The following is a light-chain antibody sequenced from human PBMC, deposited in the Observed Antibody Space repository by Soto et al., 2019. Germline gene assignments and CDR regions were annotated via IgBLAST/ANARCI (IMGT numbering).Light chain of an antibody. Sequence: QSVLTQSPSASGTPGQRVTISCSRSRSNIGRNFAYWYQHVPGTAPRLLIQRNNERPSGVPDRFSGSKSGTSVSLAISGLRSDDEATYYCAAWDDTLDAQVFGGGTQLTV. CDR3: AAWDDTLDAQV. CDR2: RNN. J-gene: IGLJ3*02. V-gene: IGLV1-47*01. CDR1: RSNIGRNF.